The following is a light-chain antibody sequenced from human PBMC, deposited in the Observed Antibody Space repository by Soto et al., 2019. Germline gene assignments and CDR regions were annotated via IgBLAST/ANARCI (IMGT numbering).Light chain of an antibody. V-gene: IGKV3D-20*01. J-gene: IGKJ1*01. CDR1: QSVSGSY. Sequence: EIVLTQSRATMSSFPGYRSTRSWVASQSVSGSYLAWYQQKPGQDHRVLIYDEYTRATGITARFSGSGSGTDFTLTISRLEPEDFAMYYCKPYGSSPWTFGQGTKVDIK. CDR3: KPYGSSPWT. CDR2: DEY.